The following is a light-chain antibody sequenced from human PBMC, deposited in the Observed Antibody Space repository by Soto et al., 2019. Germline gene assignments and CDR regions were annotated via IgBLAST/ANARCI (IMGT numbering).Light chain of an antibody. J-gene: IGKJ1*01. CDR2: AAS. CDR3: QRNNSNPWT. V-gene: IGKV1-5*01. Sequence: DIQMTQSPSTLSASVGERVTITCRASQSVNGWLAWYQQKPGKAPKLLIYAASNLESGVPSRFSGSGSGTEFTLTRISLQPDDSATYYCQRNNSNPWTFGQGTKVEVK. CDR1: QSVNGW.